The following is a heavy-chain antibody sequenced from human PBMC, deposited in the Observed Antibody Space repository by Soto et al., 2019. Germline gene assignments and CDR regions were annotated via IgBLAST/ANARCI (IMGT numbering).Heavy chain of an antibody. V-gene: IGHV1-18*01. D-gene: IGHD3-16*02. J-gene: IGHJ6*02. CDR3: AREAFYDYVWGSYRLKRYYYYGMDV. CDR2: ISAYNGNT. Sequence: GVSVKVSCKASGYTFTSYGISWVRQAPGQGLEWMGWISAYNGNTNYAQKLQGRVTTTTDTSTSTAYMELRSLRSDDTAVYYCAREAFYDYVWGSYRLKRYYYYGMDVWGQGTTVTVSS. CDR1: GYTFTSYG.